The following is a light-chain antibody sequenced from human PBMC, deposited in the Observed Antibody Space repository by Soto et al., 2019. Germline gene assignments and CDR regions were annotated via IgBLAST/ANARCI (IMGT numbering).Light chain of an antibody. CDR1: DSNIGSSG. CDR2: SND. Sequence: QSPPAPPPSASGTPGQWVTISRSGSDSNIGSSGVKWYQRHPRMDPKLLPHSNDPRPSVVADRFSGSKPGTSACLGISGLQSEDEADYYCAAWDDILNGWVFGGGTEL. V-gene: IGLV1-44*01. J-gene: IGLJ3*02. CDR3: AAWDDILNGWV.